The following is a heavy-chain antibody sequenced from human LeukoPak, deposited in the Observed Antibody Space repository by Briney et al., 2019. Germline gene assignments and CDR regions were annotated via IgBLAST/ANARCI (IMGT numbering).Heavy chain of an antibody. J-gene: IGHJ4*02. D-gene: IGHD3-10*01. CDR3: ASALPLDYYGSGSPTFDY. Sequence: PSQTLSLTCTVSGGSISSGGYYWSWIRQPPGKGPEWIGYIYYSGSTYYNPSLKSRVTISVDTSKNQFSLRLSSVTAADTAVYYCASALPLDYYGSGSPTFDYWGQGTLVTVSS. V-gene: IGHV4-30-4*01. CDR1: GGSISSGGYY. CDR2: IYYSGST.